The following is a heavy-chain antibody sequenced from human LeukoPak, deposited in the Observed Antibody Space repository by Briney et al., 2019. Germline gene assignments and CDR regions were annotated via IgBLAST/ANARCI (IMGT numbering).Heavy chain of an antibody. Sequence: ASVKVSCKASGYTLTSYGISWVRQAPGQGLEWMGWISAYNGNTNYAQKLQGRVTMTTDTSTSTAYMELRSLRSDDTAVYYCARDSQSGSYRFGLDYWGQGTLVTISS. CDR3: ARDSQSGSYRFGLDY. D-gene: IGHD1-26*01. CDR2: ISAYNGNT. CDR1: GYTLTSYG. J-gene: IGHJ4*02. V-gene: IGHV1-18*01.